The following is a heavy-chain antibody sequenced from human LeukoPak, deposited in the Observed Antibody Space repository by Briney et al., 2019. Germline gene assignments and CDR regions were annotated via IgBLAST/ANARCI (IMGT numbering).Heavy chain of an antibody. J-gene: IGHJ3*02. CDR2: IIPIFGTA. CDR1: GGTFSSYA. V-gene: IGHV1-69*01. D-gene: IGHD3-9*01. CDR3: ARDPLRYFDWLEASGAFDI. Sequence: SVKVSCKASGGTFSSYAISWVRQAPGQGLEWMGGIIPIFGTANYAQKFQGRVTITADESTSTAYMELSSLRSEDTAVYYCARDPLRYFDWLEASGAFDIWGQGTMVTVSS.